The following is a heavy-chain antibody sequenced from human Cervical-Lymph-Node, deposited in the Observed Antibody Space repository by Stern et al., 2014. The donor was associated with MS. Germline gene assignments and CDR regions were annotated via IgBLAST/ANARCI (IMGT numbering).Heavy chain of an antibody. Sequence: QVQLVQSGAEVKKPGPSVKASCKSSGGISWVRQAPGQGIEWMGGVIPFVGASNYAQQLQGRVPITAETSMNTTYLHLHRLTSAHTAVYYCARGSGDNWSGPWGQGTLVTVSS. CDR1: GG. CDR2: VIPFVGAS. J-gene: IGHJ5*02. D-gene: IGHD3-10*01. V-gene: IGHV1-69*06. CDR3: ARGSGDNWSGP.